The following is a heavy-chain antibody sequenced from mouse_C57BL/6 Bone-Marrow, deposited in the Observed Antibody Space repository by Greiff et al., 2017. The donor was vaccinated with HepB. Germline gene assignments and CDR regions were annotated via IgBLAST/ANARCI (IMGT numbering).Heavy chain of an antibody. CDR1: GFTFSDYG. J-gene: IGHJ2*01. CDR3: ARSPDGYYVDY. Sequence: EVKLVESGGGLVKPGGSLKLSCAASGFTFSDYGMHWVRQAPEKGLEWVAYISSGSSTIYYADTVKGRFTISRDNAKNTLFLQMTSLGSEDTAMYYCARSPDGYYVDYWGQGTTLTVSS. V-gene: IGHV5-17*01. CDR2: ISSGSSTI. D-gene: IGHD2-3*01.